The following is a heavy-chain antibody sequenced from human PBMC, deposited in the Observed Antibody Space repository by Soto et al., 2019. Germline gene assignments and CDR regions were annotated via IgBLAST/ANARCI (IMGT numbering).Heavy chain of an antibody. CDR1: GGSISSGGYY. D-gene: IGHD3-3*01. CDR2: IYYSGST. J-gene: IGHJ6*02. Sequence: PSETLSLTCTVSGGSISSGGYYWSWIRQHPGKGLEWIGYIYYSGSTYYNPSLKSRVTISVDTSKNQFSLKLSSVTAADTAVYYCARAQLRFLEWLLVPYYYYGMDVWGQGTTVTVSS. V-gene: IGHV4-31*03. CDR3: ARAQLRFLEWLLVPYYYYGMDV.